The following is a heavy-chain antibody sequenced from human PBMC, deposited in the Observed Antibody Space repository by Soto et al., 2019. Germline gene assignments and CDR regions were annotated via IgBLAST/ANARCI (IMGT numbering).Heavy chain of an antibody. CDR2: INPNSGGT. CDR1: GYTFTGYY. J-gene: IGHJ3*02. Sequence: ASVKVSCKASGYTFTGYYMHWVRQAPGQGLEWMGWINPNSGGTNYAQKFQGWVTMTRDTSISTAYMELSRLRSDDTAVYYCARTEKYCTNGVCYAGDAFDIWGQGTLVTVSS. CDR3: ARTEKYCTNGVCYAGDAFDI. V-gene: IGHV1-2*04. D-gene: IGHD2-8*01.